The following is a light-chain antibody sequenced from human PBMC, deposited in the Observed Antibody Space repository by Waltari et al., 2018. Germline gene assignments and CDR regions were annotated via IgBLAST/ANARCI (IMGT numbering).Light chain of an antibody. CDR3: QKYNSAPP. CDR1: QGISNY. J-gene: IGKJ3*01. CDR2: AAS. V-gene: IGKV1-27*01. Sequence: DIQMTQSPSSLSAPVGDRVTITCRASQGISNYLAWYQQKPGKVPKLLIYAASTLQSGVPSRFSGSGSGTDFTLTISSLQPEDVATYYCQKYNSAPPFGPGTKVDIK.